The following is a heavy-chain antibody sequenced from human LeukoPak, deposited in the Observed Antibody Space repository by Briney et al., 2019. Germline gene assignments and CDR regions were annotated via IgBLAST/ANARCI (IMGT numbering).Heavy chain of an antibody. V-gene: IGHV4-31*03. J-gene: IGHJ4*02. Sequence: SQTLSLTCTVSGGSISSGGYYWSWIRQHPGKGLEWIGYIYYSGSTYYNPSLKSRVTISVDTSKNQFSLKLSSVTAADTAVYYCARAAGRLPTWYSSSPYYFDYWGQGTLVTVSS. CDR1: GGSISSGGYY. CDR2: IYYSGST. D-gene: IGHD6-6*01. CDR3: ARAAGRLPTWYSSSPYYFDY.